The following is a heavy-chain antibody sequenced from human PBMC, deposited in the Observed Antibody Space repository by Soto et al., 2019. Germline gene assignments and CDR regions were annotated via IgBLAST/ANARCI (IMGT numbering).Heavy chain of an antibody. CDR2: ISAHTGSA. CDR1: GYTFANYG. J-gene: IGHJ4*02. Sequence: RASVKVSCKASGYTFANYGVGWVRQAPGQGLVWMGWISAHTGSANYAQEFQGRVAVTTDTSTSTASMEVRSLRSDDTAVYYCARSPYSYGKPYHFDYWGQGTLVTVSS. D-gene: IGHD5-18*01. V-gene: IGHV1-18*04. CDR3: ARSPYSYGKPYHFDY.